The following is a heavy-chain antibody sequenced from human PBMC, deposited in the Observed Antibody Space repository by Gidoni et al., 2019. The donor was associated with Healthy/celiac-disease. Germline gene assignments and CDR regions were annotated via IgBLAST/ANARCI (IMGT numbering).Heavy chain of an antibody. J-gene: IGHJ5*02. D-gene: IGHD3-22*01. CDR3: ARAPITMIHTTTFDP. CDR1: GGSFSCYY. V-gene: IGHV4-34*01. Sequence: QVQLQQWGAGLLKPSETLSLTCAVYGGSFSCYYWSWIRQPPGKGLEWIGEINHSGSTNYNPSLKSRVTISVDTSKNQFSLKLSSVTAADTAVYYCARAPITMIHTTTFDPWGQGTLVTVSS. CDR2: INHSGST.